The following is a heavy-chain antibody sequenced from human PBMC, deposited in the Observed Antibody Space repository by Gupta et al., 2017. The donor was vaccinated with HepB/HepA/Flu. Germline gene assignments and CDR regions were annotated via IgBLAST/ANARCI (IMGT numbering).Heavy chain of an antibody. D-gene: IGHD4-23*01. Sequence: EVQLVESGGGLVKPGGSLRLSRAASGFTFSSYSMNWVRQAPGKGLEWVSSISSSSSYIYYADSLKGRFTISRDNAKNSLYLQMNSLRAEDTAVYYCAREDNSDTFDIWGQGTMVTVSS. J-gene: IGHJ3*02. CDR3: AREDNSDTFDI. V-gene: IGHV3-21*01. CDR2: ISSSSSYI. CDR1: GFTFSSYS.